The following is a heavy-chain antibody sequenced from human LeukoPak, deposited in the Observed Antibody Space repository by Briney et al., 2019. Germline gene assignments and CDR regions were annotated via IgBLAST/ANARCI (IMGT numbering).Heavy chain of an antibody. V-gene: IGHV3-23*01. CDR3: ARSITMVRGVFHY. D-gene: IGHD3-10*01. J-gene: IGHJ4*02. Sequence: GRSLRLSCAASGFTFSSYAMSWVRQAPGKGLEWVSAISGSGGSTYYADSVKGRFTISRDNSKNTLYLQMNSLRAEDTAVYYCARSITMVRGVFHYWGQGTLVTVSS. CDR2: ISGSGGST. CDR1: GFTFSSYA.